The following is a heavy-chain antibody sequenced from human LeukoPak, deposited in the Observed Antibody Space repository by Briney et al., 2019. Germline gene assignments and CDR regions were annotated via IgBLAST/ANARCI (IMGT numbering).Heavy chain of an antibody. D-gene: IGHD1-20*01. V-gene: IGHV1-69*05. CDR1: GVTFSSYA. J-gene: IGHJ6*03. CDR2: LRPVFGPI. Sequence: ASVKVSCKSSGVTFSSYAISWVRQAPGQGLEWIGGLRPVFGPINSTQKFQDRVTLTKDDSTTTAYMELRSLRSEDTAVYYCATNPMTGYHLGDHFYFYMAVWGKGTTVTVS. CDR3: ATNPMTGYHLGDHFYFYMAV.